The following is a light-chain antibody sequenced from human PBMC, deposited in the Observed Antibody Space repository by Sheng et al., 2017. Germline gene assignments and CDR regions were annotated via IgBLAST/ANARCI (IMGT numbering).Light chain of an antibody. CDR1: SSDIGGHNH. Sequence: QSALTQPASVYGSPGQSITISCTGTSSDIGGHNHVSWLQHHPGKVPKLIIHDVNNRPSGISDRFSGSKSGNTASLTISGLQAEDEATYFCTSFTSTTTWVFGGGTKLTVL. J-gene: IGLJ3*02. CDR2: DVN. CDR3: TSFTSTTTWV. V-gene: IGLV2-14*03.